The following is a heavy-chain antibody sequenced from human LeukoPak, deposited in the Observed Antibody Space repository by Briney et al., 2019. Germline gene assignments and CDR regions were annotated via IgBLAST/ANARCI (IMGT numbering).Heavy chain of an antibody. D-gene: IGHD6-13*01. CDR1: GFTFNSYW. CDR3: ARDRVAAAGTNWFDP. Sequence: GGSLRLSCAASGFTFNSYWMNWVRQAPGKGLEWVANIKQDGSEKYYVDSVKGRFTISRDNAKNSLYLQMNSLRAEDTAVYYCARDRVAAAGTNWFDPWGQGTLVTVSS. CDR2: IKQDGSEK. J-gene: IGHJ5*02. V-gene: IGHV3-7*03.